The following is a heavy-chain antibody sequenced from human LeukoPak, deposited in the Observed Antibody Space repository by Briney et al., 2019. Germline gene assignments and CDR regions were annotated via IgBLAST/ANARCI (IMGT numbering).Heavy chain of an antibody. J-gene: IGHJ6*02. CDR1: GYTFTSYG. V-gene: IGHV1-18*01. CDR2: ISAYNGNT. CDR3: ALSGGADRQDYYYYGMDV. Sequence: ASVKVSCTASGYTFTSYGISWVRQAPGQGLEWMGWISAYNGNTNYAQKLQGRVTMTTDTSTSTAYMELRSLRPDDTAVYYCALSGGADRQDYYYYGMDVWGQGTTVTVSS. D-gene: IGHD3-10*01.